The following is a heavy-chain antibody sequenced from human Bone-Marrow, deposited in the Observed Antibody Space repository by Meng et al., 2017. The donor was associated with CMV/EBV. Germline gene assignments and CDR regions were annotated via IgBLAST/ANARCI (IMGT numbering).Heavy chain of an antibody. CDR2: ISWNSGSI. D-gene: IGHD6-13*01. V-gene: IGHV3-9*01. J-gene: IGHJ4*02. CDR1: GFTFDDYA. Sequence: SLKISCTASGFTFDDYAMHWVRQAPGKGLEWVSGISWNSGSIGYADSVKGRFTISRDNAKNSLYLQMNSLRAEDTALYYCAKEAAAGTDFDYWGQGTRVTVYS. CDR3: AKEAAAGTDFDY.